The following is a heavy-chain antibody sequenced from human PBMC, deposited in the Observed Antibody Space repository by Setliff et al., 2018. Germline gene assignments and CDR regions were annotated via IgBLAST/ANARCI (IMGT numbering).Heavy chain of an antibody. CDR2: ISLYDGHT. CDR1: GYNFKTYA. J-gene: IGHJ4*02. CDR3: ARHSGRYYVPGTFDS. D-gene: IGHD1-26*01. Sequence: ASVKVSCKASGYNFKTYAISWVRQAPGQGLEWMGFISLYDGHTNYAQNFQGRLTVTTDTSTSTAYMELSSLRSDDTAIYFCARHSGRYYVPGTFDSWGQGTLVTVS. V-gene: IGHV1-18*01.